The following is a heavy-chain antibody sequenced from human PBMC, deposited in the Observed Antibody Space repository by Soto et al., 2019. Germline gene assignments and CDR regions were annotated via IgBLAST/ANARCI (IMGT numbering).Heavy chain of an antibody. Sequence: PSETLSLTCAVYGGSFSGYYWSWIRQPPGKGLEWIGEINHSGSTNYNPSLKSRVTISVDTSKSQFSLKLSSVTAADTAVYYCARGSANYDFWSGYYLNWFDPWGQGTLVTVSS. CDR2: INHSGST. CDR1: GGSFSGYY. D-gene: IGHD3-3*01. V-gene: IGHV4-34*01. CDR3: ARGSANYDFWSGYYLNWFDP. J-gene: IGHJ5*02.